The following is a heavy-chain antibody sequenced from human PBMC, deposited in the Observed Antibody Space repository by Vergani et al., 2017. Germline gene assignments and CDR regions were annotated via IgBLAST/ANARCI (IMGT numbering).Heavy chain of an antibody. V-gene: IGHV1-18*01. CDR3: ARAVVVVPAAIHYYYYYMDV. Sequence: QVQLVQSGAEVKKPGASVKVSCKASGYTFSTYGISWVRQAPGQGLEWMGWISAYNGNTNYPEKFQGRLTMTTDTSTRTAYMELRSLRSDDTAVYYCARAVVVVPAAIHYYYYYMDVWGKGTTVTVSS. D-gene: IGHD2-2*01. J-gene: IGHJ6*03. CDR1: GYTFSTYG. CDR2: ISAYNGNT.